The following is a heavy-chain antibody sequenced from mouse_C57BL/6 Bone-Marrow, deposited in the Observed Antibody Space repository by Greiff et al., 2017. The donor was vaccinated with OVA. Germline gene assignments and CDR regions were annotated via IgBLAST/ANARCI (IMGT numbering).Heavy chain of an antibody. CDR3: TTHYTWFAY. CDR1: GFNIKDDY. CDR2: IDPANGDT. D-gene: IGHD2-12*01. Sequence: EVQLQQSGAELVRPGASVKLSCTASGFNIKDDYMHWVKQRPEQGLEWIGWIDPANGDTEYASKFQGKATITADTSSNTAYLQLSSLPSWDTAVYYWTTHYTWFAYWSQGTLVTVSA. V-gene: IGHV14-4*01. J-gene: IGHJ3*01.